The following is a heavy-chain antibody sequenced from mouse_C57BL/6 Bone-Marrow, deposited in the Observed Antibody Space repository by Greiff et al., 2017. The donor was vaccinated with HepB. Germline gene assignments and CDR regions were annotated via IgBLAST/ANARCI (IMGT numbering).Heavy chain of an antibody. V-gene: IGHV1-15*01. CDR3: TPGATMVTLG. CDR1: GYTFTDYE. J-gene: IGHJ2*01. D-gene: IGHD2-2*01. CDR2: IDPETGGT. Sequence: QVQLKQSGAELVRPGASVTLSCKASGYTFTDYEMHWVKQTPVHGLEWIGAIDPETGGTAYNQKFKGKAILTADKSSSTAYMELRSLTSEDSAVYYCTPGATMVTLGWGQGTTLTVSS.